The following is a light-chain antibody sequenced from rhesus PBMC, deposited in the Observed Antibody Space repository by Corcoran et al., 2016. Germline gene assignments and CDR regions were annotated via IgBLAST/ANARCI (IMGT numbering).Light chain of an antibody. CDR1: QSLLFRSNNYNY. J-gene: IGKJ2*01. Sequence: DIVMAQYPDSLAVYLGERVTINCKTSQSLLFRSNNYNYLAWYQQKPGQATKFIVYWASIRESGVPNRCSGSGSGTDFTLTISGLLAEDVAMYYCLQSYTTPYSFGHVTKVEIK. V-gene: IGKV4-1*01. CDR3: LQSYTTPYS. CDR2: WAS.